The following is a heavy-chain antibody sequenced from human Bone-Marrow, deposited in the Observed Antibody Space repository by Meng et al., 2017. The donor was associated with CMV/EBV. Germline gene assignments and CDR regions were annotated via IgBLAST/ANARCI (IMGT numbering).Heavy chain of an antibody. J-gene: IGHJ4*02. CDR1: GFTFSSYS. V-gene: IGHV3-15*01. Sequence: GGSLRLSCAASGFTFSSYSMNWVRQAPGKGLEWVGRIKSKTDGGTTDYAAPVKGRFTISRDDSKNTLYLQMNSLKTEDTAVYYCTTKGGKYCSSTSCYEVFDYWGQGTLVTVSS. D-gene: IGHD2-2*01. CDR3: TTKGGKYCSSTSCYEVFDY. CDR2: IKSKTDGGTT.